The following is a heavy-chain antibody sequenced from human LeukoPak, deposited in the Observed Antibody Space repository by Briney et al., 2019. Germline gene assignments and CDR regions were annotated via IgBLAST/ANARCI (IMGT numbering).Heavy chain of an antibody. CDR2: IYWNDDK. Sequence: ESGPTLVNPTQTLTLTCTFSGFSLSTSGVGVGWIRQPPGKALEWLALIYWNDDKRYSPSLKSRLTITKDTSKNQVVLTMTNMDPVDTATYYCAHRRNSNYATTNWFDPWGQGTLVTVSS. CDR3: AHRRNSNYATTNWFDP. CDR1: GFSLSTSGVG. V-gene: IGHV2-5*01. D-gene: IGHD4-11*01. J-gene: IGHJ5*02.